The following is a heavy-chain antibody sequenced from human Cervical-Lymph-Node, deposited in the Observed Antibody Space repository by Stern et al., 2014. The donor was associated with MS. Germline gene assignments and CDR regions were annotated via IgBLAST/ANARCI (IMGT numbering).Heavy chain of an antibody. CDR3: ARMSGSILYAWANYFDY. J-gene: IGHJ4*02. Sequence: QVTLKESGPVLVKPTETLTLTCTVSGFSLSNARMGVSWIRQPPGKALEWLAHLFSNDEKSYRTSLKSRLTISKDPSKSQVVLTVTNMDPVDTATYYCARMSGSILYAWANYFDYWGQGILVIVSS. CDR2: LFSNDEK. CDR1: GFSLSNARMG. D-gene: IGHD3-16*01. V-gene: IGHV2-26*01.